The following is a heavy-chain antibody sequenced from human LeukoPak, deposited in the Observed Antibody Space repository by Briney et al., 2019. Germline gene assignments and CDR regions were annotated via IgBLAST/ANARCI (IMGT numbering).Heavy chain of an antibody. J-gene: IGHJ4*02. CDR2: INPNSGGT. Sequence: ASVKVSCKASGYTFTGYYMHWVRQAPGQGLEWMGWINPNSGGTNYAQKFQGRVTMTRDTSISTAYMELSRLRSDDTAIYYCARQRDIVATIDYWGQGTLVTVSS. CDR1: GYTFTGYY. D-gene: IGHD5-12*01. CDR3: ARQRDIVATIDY. V-gene: IGHV1-2*02.